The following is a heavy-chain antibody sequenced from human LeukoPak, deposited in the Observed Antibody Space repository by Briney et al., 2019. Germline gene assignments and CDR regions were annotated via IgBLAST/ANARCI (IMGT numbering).Heavy chain of an antibody. J-gene: IGHJ4*02. Sequence: SETLSLTCTVSGGSISSSSYYWGWIRQPPGKGLDWIGSIYYSGNTHYNPSLNSRVTISVDTSKNQFSLKLSSVTAADTALYYCARIARSDFDCWGQGTLVTVSS. CDR1: GGSISSSSYY. D-gene: IGHD6-13*01. V-gene: IGHV4-39*01. CDR3: ARIARSDFDC. CDR2: IYYSGNT.